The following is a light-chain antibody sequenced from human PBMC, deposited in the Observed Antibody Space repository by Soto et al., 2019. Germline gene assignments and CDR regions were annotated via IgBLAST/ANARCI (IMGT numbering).Light chain of an antibody. Sequence: EIVVTQSPGTLSLYTGERATLSCRSSQSVTSSSLAWYQQKSGQAPRLLIYDTSRRATGIPDRFSGSGSGTEFTLTISRLDPDDFAVYYCHQFGSSPPRTFGQGTKVDI. CDR2: DTS. CDR1: QSVTSSS. V-gene: IGKV3-20*01. CDR3: HQFGSSPPRT. J-gene: IGKJ1*01.